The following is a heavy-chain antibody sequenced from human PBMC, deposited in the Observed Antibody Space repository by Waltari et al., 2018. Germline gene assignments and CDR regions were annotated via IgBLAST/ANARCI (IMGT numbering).Heavy chain of an antibody. V-gene: IGHV3-74*01. CDR2: INRDGSTT. D-gene: IGHD6-13*01. J-gene: IGHJ4*02. CDR1: GFTFFSYR. CDR3: AREIAVTGQYYFDY. Sequence: VQLVESGGDSVQHGGSLRLYVEVSGFTFFSYRRPWVGPAPGKGLVWVSRINRDGSTTTYADSVKGRFTISRDNAKNTLYLQMNSLRAEDTAVYYCAREIAVTGQYYFDYWGQGTLVTVSS.